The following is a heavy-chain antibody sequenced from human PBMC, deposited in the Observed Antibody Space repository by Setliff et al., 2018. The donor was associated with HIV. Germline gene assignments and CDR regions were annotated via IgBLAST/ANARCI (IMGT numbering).Heavy chain of an antibody. CDR1: GFTFSGSA. CDR3: AKDRTAYGDHVLGPSFDL. J-gene: IGHJ2*01. V-gene: IGHV3-73*01. D-gene: IGHD4-17*01. Sequence: PGGSLRLSCAASGFTFSGSALHWVRQASGKGLEWVGRIRSKANSYATAYAASVRGRFTISRDNSKNMLYLQMNSLRAEDTAVYYCAKDRTAYGDHVLGPSFDLWGRGTLVTVSS. CDR2: IRSKANSYAT.